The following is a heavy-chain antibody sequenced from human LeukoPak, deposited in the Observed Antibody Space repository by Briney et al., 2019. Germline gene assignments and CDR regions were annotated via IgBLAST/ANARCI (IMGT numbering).Heavy chain of an antibody. CDR3: ARGPTYQHSSGHDFDY. V-gene: IGHV3-30*04. CDR1: GFAFSSHF. CDR2: VSYDGSNQ. Sequence: GGSLRLSCAASGFAFSSHFMHWVRQAPGKGLEWVTSVSYDGSNQYYADSVKGRFTVSRDNSKNTLYLQVNSLRAEDTAVYYCARGPTYQHSSGHDFDYWGQGTLVTVSS. J-gene: IGHJ4*02. D-gene: IGHD3-22*01.